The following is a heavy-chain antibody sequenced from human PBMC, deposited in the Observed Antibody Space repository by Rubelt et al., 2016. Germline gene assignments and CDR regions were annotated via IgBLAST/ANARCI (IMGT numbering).Heavy chain of an antibody. J-gene: IGHJ4*02. CDR1: GGSISSSSDY. D-gene: IGHD1-26*01. V-gene: IGHV4-39*01. Sequence: QLQLQESGPGLVKPSEALSLACTVSGGSISSSSDYWGWIRQPPGKGLEWIGSAYYRGSTYYSPSLKSRVTISVDTSKNQFSLKRGSVTAADTAVFYCARHPRDGNCYGFLTSGGQGTLVTVAS. CDR3: ARHPRDGNCYGFLTS. CDR2: AYYRGST.